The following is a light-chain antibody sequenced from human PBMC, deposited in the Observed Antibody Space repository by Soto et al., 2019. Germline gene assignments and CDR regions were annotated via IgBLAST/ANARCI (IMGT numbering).Light chain of an antibody. J-gene: IGLJ3*02. CDR3: QAYDYSLTAFV. V-gene: IGLV1-40*01. CDR2: GNR. CDR1: NSNLGTGYD. Sequence: QSVLTQPPSGSGAPGQRVTISCTGNNSNLGTGYDVHWYQQLPGAAPKLVIFGNRNRPSGVPERFSGSKSGTSASLAITGLQAEDEADYYCQAYDYSLTAFVFGGGTKVTVL.